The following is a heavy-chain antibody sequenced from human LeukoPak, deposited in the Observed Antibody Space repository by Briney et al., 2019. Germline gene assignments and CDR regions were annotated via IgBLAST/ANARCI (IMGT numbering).Heavy chain of an antibody. J-gene: IGHJ4*02. CDR1: GASVRSGGYY. V-gene: IGHV4-61*08. Sequence: PSETLSLTCTVSGASVRSGGYYWSWLRQPPGKGLEWIGYIYYSGSTNYNPSLKSRVTISVDTSKNQFSLKVSSVTAADTAVYYCARRGGSGRSFDYWGQGTLVTVSS. CDR2: IYYSGST. CDR3: ARRGGSGRSFDY. D-gene: IGHD3-10*01.